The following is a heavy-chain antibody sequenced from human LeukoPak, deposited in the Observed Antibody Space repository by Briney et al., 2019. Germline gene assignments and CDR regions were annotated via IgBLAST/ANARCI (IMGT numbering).Heavy chain of an antibody. Sequence: PSETLSLTCTVSGYSISSDYYWGWIRQPPGKGLEWIGNVYRTGSTYYNPSLTSRVTISIDTSKNQFPLKLSSVTAADTAVYYCARDLSITMIRGVTFDYWGQGALVTVSS. D-gene: IGHD3-10*01. J-gene: IGHJ4*02. CDR2: VYRTGST. CDR1: GYSISSDYY. CDR3: ARDLSITMIRGVTFDY. V-gene: IGHV4-38-2*02.